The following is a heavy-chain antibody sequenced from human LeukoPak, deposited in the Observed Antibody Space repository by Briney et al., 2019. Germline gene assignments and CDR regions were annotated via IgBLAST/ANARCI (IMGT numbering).Heavy chain of an antibody. J-gene: IGHJ4*02. CDR3: AHRQAISTMVRGVIIAGFDY. D-gene: IGHD3-10*01. V-gene: IGHV2-5*02. Sequence: SGPTLVKPTQTLTLTCTFSGFSLSTSGVGVGWIRQPPGKALEWLALIYWDDDKRYSPSLKSRLTITKDTSKNQVVLTMTNMDPVDTATYYCAHRQAISTMVRGVIIAGFDYWAREPWSPSPQ. CDR2: IYWDDDK. CDR1: GFSLSTSGVG.